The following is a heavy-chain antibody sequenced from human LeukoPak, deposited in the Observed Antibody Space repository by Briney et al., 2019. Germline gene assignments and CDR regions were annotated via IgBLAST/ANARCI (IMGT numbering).Heavy chain of an antibody. Sequence: PSESLSLTCTVSGGSISSSSYYWGWIRQPPGKGLEWIGSIYYSGSTYYNPSLRSRVTISVDTSKNQFSLKLSSVTAADTAVYYCARFSCSSTSCESYYYYYMDVWGKGTTVTVSS. CDR1: GGSISSSSYY. V-gene: IGHV4-39*01. J-gene: IGHJ6*03. CDR3: ARFSCSSTSCESYYYYYMDV. CDR2: IYYSGST. D-gene: IGHD2-2*01.